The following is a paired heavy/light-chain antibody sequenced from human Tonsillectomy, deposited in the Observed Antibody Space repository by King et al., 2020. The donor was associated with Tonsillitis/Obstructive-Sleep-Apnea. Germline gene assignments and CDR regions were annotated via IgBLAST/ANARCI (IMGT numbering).Heavy chain of an antibody. Sequence: QVQMVESGGGVVQPGRSLRLSCAASGFTFSRYAMHWVRQAPGKGLEWVAIISYDGSHKHYANSVKGRFTISRDNSKNTLYLQMNSLRVEDTAVYYCARPKVGAVFDYWGQGTLVTVSS. V-gene: IGHV3-30*04. CDR2: ISYDGSHK. CDR3: ARPKVGAVFDY. J-gene: IGHJ4*02. CDR1: GFTFSRYA. D-gene: IGHD3-16*01.
Light chain of an antibody. Sequence: DIQMTQSPSSLSASVGDRVTITCQASQDVSNYLNWFQQKPGKAPKLLIYDASNLETGVPSRFSGSGSGTDFTFTISSLQPEDIATYYCQQYHTLPAFGQGTKLEIK. V-gene: IGKV1-33*01. CDR1: QDVSNY. CDR3: QQYHTLPA. J-gene: IGKJ2*01. CDR2: DAS.